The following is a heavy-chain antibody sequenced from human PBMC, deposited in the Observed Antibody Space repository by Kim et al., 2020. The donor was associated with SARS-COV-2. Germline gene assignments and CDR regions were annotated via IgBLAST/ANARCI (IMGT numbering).Heavy chain of an antibody. V-gene: IGHV3-23*01. Sequence: GGSLRLSCAASGFSFSSYAMSWVRQAPGKGPEWVSAINDGGGNIYFADSVKGRFTISRDNSKNTLYLQMNSLRVEDTAVYYCAKLSSSYFQNWGQGTLVTVSS. J-gene: IGHJ1*01. CDR2: INDGGGNI. CDR1: GFSFSSYA. CDR3: AKLSSSYFQN. D-gene: IGHD6-13*01.